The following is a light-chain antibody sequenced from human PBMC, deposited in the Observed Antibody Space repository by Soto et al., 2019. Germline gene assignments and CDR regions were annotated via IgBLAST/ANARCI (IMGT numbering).Light chain of an antibody. J-gene: IGLJ2*01. Sequence: QSALTQPASVSGSPGQSITISCTGTSSDVGSYNLVSWYQQHPGKAPKIMIYEGSKRPSGVSNRFSGSKSGNTASLTISGLQAEDEADYYCCSYAGGIVLFGGGTKVTVL. CDR1: SSDVGSYNL. CDR3: CSYAGGIVL. V-gene: IGLV2-23*01. CDR2: EGS.